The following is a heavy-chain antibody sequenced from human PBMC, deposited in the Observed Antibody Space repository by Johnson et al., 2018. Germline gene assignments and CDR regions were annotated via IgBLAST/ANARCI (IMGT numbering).Heavy chain of an antibody. Sequence: QVQLQESGPGLVKPSETXSLTCSVSGDSLSRTSYYWGWIRQPPGKGLEWIGSIYFSGSTDYNPSLKSRVPISVDTSKNQFSLKLTSLTAADTAVYYCAREVDRSGYMDVWGKGTTVTVSS. CDR1: GDSLSRTSYY. V-gene: IGHV4-39*07. J-gene: IGHJ6*03. CDR3: AREVDRSGYMDV. CDR2: IYFSGST. D-gene: IGHD1-14*01.